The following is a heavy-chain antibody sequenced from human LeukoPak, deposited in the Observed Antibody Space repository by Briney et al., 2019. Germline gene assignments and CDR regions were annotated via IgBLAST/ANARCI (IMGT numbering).Heavy chain of an antibody. J-gene: IGHJ4*02. Sequence: SETLSLTCTVSGGSISSYYWSWIRQPPGKGLEWIGYIYYSGSTNYNPSLTSRVTISVDTSKNQFSLKLSSVTAADTAVYYCARHAGYCSGGSCYSENFDYWGQGTLVTVSS. CDR2: IYYSGST. CDR3: ARHAGYCSGGSCYSENFDY. V-gene: IGHV4-59*08. CDR1: GGSISSYY. D-gene: IGHD2-15*01.